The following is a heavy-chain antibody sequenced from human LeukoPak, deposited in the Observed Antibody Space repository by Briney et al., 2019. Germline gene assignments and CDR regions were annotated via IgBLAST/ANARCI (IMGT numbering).Heavy chain of an antibody. V-gene: IGHV3-74*01. Sequence: PGGSLRLSFAASGFTFNSHWMHWVRQAPGKGLLWVSGINGDGSSTSNEDSVKGRFTISRDNAKNMLYLQMNSLRAEDTAVYYCVRELGAFDIWGQGTMVTVSS. CDR2: INGDGSST. CDR3: VRELGAFDI. CDR1: GFTFNSHW. J-gene: IGHJ3*02.